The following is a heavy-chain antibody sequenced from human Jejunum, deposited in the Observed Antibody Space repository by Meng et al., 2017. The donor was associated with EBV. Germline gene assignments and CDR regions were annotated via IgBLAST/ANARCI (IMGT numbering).Heavy chain of an antibody. CDR2: INSDGSKT. CDR3: VRGPPPDT. V-gene: IGHV3-74*01. CDR1: GFTLSSYW. J-gene: IGHJ5*02. Sequence: EVHVVGSGGGLVQPGDSLRLSCAASGFTLSSYWMHWVRQAPGKGLVWVSRINSDGSKTNYADSVKGRFTISRDIAKNTLYLQLNSLRADDTAVYYCVRGPPPDTWGQGTLVTVSS.